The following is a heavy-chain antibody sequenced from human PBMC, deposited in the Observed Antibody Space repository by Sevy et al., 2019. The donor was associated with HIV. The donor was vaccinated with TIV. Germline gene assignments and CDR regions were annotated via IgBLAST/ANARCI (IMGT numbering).Heavy chain of an antibody. J-gene: IGHJ4*02. Sequence: GGSPRLSCAASGFTVSSNYMSWVRQAPGKGLEWVSVIYSGGSTYYADSVKGRFTISRDNPKNTLYLQMNSLRAEDTAVYYCARGAIGYYFDYWGQGTLVTVSS. CDR1: GFTVSSNY. D-gene: IGHD3-10*01. CDR3: ARGAIGYYFDY. V-gene: IGHV3-53*01. CDR2: IYSGGST.